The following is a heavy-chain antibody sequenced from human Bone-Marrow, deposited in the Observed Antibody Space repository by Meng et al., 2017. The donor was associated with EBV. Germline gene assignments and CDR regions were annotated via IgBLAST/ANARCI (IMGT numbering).Heavy chain of an antibody. D-gene: IGHD1-14*01. Sequence: QVQLGESGGGWVQSGRSLRPSCAASGFTFSGYGMFWVRQAPGKGPEWVAIIPSDGNIYYADSVKGRFTISRDNSKNTLYLQMNSLRGEDTAVYYCARDLSGRFDPWGQGTLVTVSS. CDR2: IPSDGNI. CDR3: ARDLSGRFDP. J-gene: IGHJ5*02. CDR1: GFTFSGYG. V-gene: IGHV3-30*03.